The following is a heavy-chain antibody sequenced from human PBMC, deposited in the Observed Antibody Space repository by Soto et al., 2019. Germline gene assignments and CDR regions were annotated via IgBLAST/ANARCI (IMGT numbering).Heavy chain of an antibody. CDR2: ISAYNGNT. CDR3: ARDAPFGGWARADYFQH. Sequence: QVQLVQSGAEVKKPGASVKVSCKASGYTYTSYGISWVRQAPGQGLEWMGWISAYNGNTNYAQKLQGRVTMTTDTATSTAYMELRSRRSDDTAVYYCARDAPFGGWARADYFQHWGQGTLVTVSS. CDR1: GYTYTSYG. J-gene: IGHJ1*01. D-gene: IGHD6-19*01. V-gene: IGHV1-18*01.